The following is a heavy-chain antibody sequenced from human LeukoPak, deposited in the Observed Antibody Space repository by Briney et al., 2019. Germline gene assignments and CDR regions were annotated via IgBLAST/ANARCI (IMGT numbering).Heavy chain of an antibody. J-gene: IGHJ5*02. CDR2: ISGSGGST. CDR3: AKGKAYNTDNWFDP. Sequence: GGSLRLSCAASGFTFSSYAMSWVRQAPGKGLEWVSAISGSGGSTYYTDSVKGRFTISRDNSKNTLYLQMNSLRAEDTAVYYCAKGKAYNTDNWFDPWGQGTLVTVSS. D-gene: IGHD5-18*01. V-gene: IGHV3-23*01. CDR1: GFTFSSYA.